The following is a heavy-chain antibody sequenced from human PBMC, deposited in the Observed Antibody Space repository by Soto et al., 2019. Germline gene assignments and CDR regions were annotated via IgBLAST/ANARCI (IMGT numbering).Heavy chain of an antibody. J-gene: IGHJ6*02. CDR1: GYTFTGYY. Sequence: QVQLVQSGAEVKKPGASVKVSGKASGYTFTGYYMHWVRQAPGQGLEWMGWINPNSGGTNYAQKLQGRVTMTRDTSISTAYMELSRLRSDDTAVYYCARDHPEIVVLTAINYYYYGMDVWGQGTTVTVSS. CDR3: ARDHPEIVVLTAINYYYYGMDV. V-gene: IGHV1-2*02. CDR2: INPNSGGT. D-gene: IGHD2-21*02.